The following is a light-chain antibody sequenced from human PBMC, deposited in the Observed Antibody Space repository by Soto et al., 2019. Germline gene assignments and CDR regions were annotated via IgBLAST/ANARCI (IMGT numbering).Light chain of an antibody. J-gene: IGKJ4*01. Sequence: DIQLTQSPSTLSASVGDRVTITCRASQSISNWVVGYQQKPGKAHKFLIYDASTLKSGVPSRFSGSGYGTGVTLPISSLQGEDFASYYCQQYNRYSIHFGGGTKVEMK. CDR1: QSISNW. V-gene: IGKV1-5*03. CDR3: QQYNRYSIH. CDR2: DAS.